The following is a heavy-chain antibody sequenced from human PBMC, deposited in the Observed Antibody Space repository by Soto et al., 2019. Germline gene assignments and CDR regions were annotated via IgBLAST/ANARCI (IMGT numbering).Heavy chain of an antibody. CDR1: GYSFTSYW. D-gene: IGHD6-13*01. J-gene: IGHJ6*02. CDR2: IYPGDSDT. CDR3: ARTAAAGKYYYGMDL. V-gene: IGHV5-51*01. Sequence: GESLKISCKGSGYSFTSYWIGWVRQMPGKGLESMGIIYPGDSDTRYSPSFQGQVTISADKSISTAYLQWSSLKASDTAMYYCARTAAAGKYYYGMDLWGQGTTVTVSS.